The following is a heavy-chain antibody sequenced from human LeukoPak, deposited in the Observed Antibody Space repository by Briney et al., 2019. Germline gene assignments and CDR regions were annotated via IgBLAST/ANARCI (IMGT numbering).Heavy chain of an antibody. Sequence: VASVKVSCKASGGTFSSYAISWVRQAPGQGLEWMGRIIPIFGTANYAQKFQGRVTITTDESTSTAYMELSSLRSEDTAVYYCARAHRDRTNGVCSDIDYWGQGTLVTVSS. V-gene: IGHV1-69*05. CDR2: IIPIFGTA. CDR3: ARAHRDRTNGVCSDIDY. D-gene: IGHD2-8*01. J-gene: IGHJ4*02. CDR1: GGTFSSYA.